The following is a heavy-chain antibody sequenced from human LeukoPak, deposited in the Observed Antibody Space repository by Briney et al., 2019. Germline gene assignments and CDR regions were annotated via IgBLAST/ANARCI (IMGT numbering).Heavy chain of an antibody. J-gene: IGHJ4*02. CDR1: GGSISSSSYY. CDR3: ARGSTITMIVPGRGYDY. V-gene: IGHV4-39*07. Sequence: SETLSLTCTVSGGSISSSSYYWGWIRQPPGKGLEWIGSIYYSGSTYYNPSLKSRVTISVDTSKNQFSLKLSSVTAADTAVYYCARGSTITMIVPGRGYDYWGQGTLVTVSS. CDR2: IYYSGST. D-gene: IGHD3-22*01.